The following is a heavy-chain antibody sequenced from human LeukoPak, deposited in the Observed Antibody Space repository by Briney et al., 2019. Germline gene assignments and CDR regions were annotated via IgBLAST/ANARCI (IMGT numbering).Heavy chain of an antibody. D-gene: IGHD5-12*01. CDR3: ARHGKGGYTGYDRGSTYDY. CDR1: CVPISSISYY. J-gene: IGHJ4*02. CDR2: IYYTGTT. V-gene: IGHV4-39*01. Sequence: SETLSLTCTVSCVPISSISYYWGWIRQPPGKGLEWLGSIYYTGTTYYNPSLTSRVAISIDASKNQFSVKLSSVPAAETAVYYCARHGKGGYTGYDRGSTYDYWGQGTLVPVSS.